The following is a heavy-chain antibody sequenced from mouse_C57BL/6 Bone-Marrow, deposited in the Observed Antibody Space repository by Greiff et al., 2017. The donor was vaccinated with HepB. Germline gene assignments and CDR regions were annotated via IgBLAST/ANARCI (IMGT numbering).Heavy chain of an antibody. J-gene: IGHJ4*01. CDR1: GIAFSRYW. CDR3: DRDHGDIHFYAMGH. Sequence: EVQLLQSGAGLVQPGASLKLSCAASGIAFSRYWMSWVRRAPGKGLEWIGEINPDSSTTNYAPSLKDKFIISRDNAKNTLYLKMSKVRSEDTVLFYCDRDHGDIHFYAMGHWCQGTSVIVSP. V-gene: IGHV4-1*01. CDR2: INPDSSTT.